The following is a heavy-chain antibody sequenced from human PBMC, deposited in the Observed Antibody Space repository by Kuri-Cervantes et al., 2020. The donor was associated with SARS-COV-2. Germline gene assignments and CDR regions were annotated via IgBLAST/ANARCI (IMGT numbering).Heavy chain of an antibody. D-gene: IGHD6-13*01. J-gene: IGHJ5*02. CDR3: ARAWRIASAGINWFDP. CDR1: GGAICNFH. V-gene: IGHV4-59*01. Sequence: GGAICNFHWSWIRQPPGKGLEWIGYIYNSGSTKYNPSLRSRVTILVDTSKNQFSLKLSSVTAADTAVYYCARAWRIASAGINWFDPWGQGTLVTVSS. CDR2: IYNSGST.